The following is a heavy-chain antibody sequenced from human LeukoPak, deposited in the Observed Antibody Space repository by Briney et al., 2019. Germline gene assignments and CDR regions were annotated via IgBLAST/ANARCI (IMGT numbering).Heavy chain of an antibody. CDR3: ARGAPEIWSGYWPKGMDV. CDR1: VGSIISTSYY. J-gene: IGHJ6*02. Sequence: PSETLSLPYPVYVGSIISTSYYWVWIRRPPGKGLDWHGSIYYSGSTYYYPSLKSRVTISVDTSKNQFSLKLSSVTAADTAVYYCARGAPEIWSGYWPKGMDVWGQGTTVTVSS. D-gene: IGHD3-3*01. V-gene: IGHV4-39*01. CDR2: IYYSGST.